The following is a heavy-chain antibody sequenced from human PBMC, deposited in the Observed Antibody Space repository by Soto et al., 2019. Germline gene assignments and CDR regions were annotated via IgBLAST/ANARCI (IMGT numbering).Heavy chain of an antibody. D-gene: IGHD3-22*01. J-gene: IGHJ5*01. CDR2: IIPIFGTA. CDR1: GGTFSSYA. CDR3: APYYYDSSGSVDPNWFDS. V-gene: IGHV1-69*06. Sequence: QVQLVQSGAEVKKPGSSVKVSCKASGGTFSSYAISWVRQAPGQGLEWMGGIIPIFGTANYAQKFQGRVTITSDKSTSTAYMELSSLRSEDTAVYYCAPYYYDSSGSVDPNWFDSWGQGTLVTVSS.